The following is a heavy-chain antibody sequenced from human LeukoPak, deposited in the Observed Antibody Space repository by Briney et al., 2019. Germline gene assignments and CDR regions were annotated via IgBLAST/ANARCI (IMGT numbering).Heavy chain of an antibody. CDR2: INHSGST. J-gene: IGHJ3*02. D-gene: IGHD1-26*01. CDR1: GFSISSGYY. CDR3: ARIPWELLDAFDI. V-gene: IGHV4-34*01. Sequence: SETLSLTCTVSGFSISSGYYWSWIRQPPGKGLEWIGEINHSGSTNYNPSLKSRVTISVDTSKNQFSLKLSSVTAADTAVYYCARIPWELLDAFDIWGQGTMVTVSS.